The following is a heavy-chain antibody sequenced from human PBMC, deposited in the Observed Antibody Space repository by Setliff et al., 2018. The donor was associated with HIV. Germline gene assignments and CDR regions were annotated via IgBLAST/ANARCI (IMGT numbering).Heavy chain of an antibody. J-gene: IGHJ4*02. V-gene: IGHV4-39*01. CDR2: IYYDGSA. Sequence: PSETLSLTCSVSGGSVSDSNVYWNWIRQSPGKGLEWIGNIYYDGSAYYNPSLKSRVTILIDTSTNQFSLKLSSVTAADTAVYYCARGLSFYDPGGFDYWGQGTLVTAPQ. CDR1: GGSVSDSNVY. D-gene: IGHD3-22*01. CDR3: ARGLSFYDPGGFDY.